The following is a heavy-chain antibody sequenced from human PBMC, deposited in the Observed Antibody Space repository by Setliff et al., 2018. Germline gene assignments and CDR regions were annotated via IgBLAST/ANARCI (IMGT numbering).Heavy chain of an antibody. V-gene: IGHV1-3*03. D-gene: IGHD5-18*01. CDR1: GYTFTDYS. J-gene: IGHJ4*02. CDR3: ARGPTYNYGIWDY. CDR2: INASNGDT. Sequence: GASVKVSCKASGYTFTDYSIHWVRQAPGQRLEWMGWINASNGDTQLSQDFQGRLTITTDTSASTAYMELSSLRSEDMAVYFCARGPTYNYGIWDYWGQGTLVTVSS.